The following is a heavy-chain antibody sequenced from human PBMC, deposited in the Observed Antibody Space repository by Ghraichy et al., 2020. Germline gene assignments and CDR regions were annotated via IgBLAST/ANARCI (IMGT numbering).Heavy chain of an antibody. CDR1: GGSFSGYY. CDR3: ARGRYCTGGVCYNWHFDL. CDR2: INHSGST. V-gene: IGHV4-34*01. D-gene: IGHD2-8*02. J-gene: IGHJ2*01. Sequence: GSLRLSCAVYGGSFSGYYWSWIRQPPGKGLEWIGEINHSGSTNYNPSLKSRVTISVDTSKKQFSLKLSSVTAADTAVYYCARGRYCTGGVCYNWHFDLWGRGTLVTVSS.